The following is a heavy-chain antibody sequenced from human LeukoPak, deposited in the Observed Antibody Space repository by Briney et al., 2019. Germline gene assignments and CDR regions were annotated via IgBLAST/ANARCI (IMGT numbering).Heavy chain of an antibody. CDR1: GFTISSYA. Sequence: GGSLRLSCAASGFTISSYAMSWVRQAPGKGLEWVSVISGSGGSTYYADSVKSRFTISRDNSKNTLYLQMNSLRAEDTAVYYCAKVFSGWGPIDYWGEGTLVTVSS. D-gene: IGHD6-19*01. CDR2: ISGSGGST. CDR3: AKVFSGWGPIDY. J-gene: IGHJ4*02. V-gene: IGHV3-23*01.